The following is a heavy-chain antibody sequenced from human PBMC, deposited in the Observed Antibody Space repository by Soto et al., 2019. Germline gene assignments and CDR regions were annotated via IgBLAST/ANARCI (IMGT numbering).Heavy chain of an antibody. V-gene: IGHV3-9*01. CDR3: ARDSRGGAARRPTFYY. D-gene: IGHD6-6*01. J-gene: IGHJ4*02. Sequence: GGALRLSCAAPGFTLCSYATGWGRPAPGEGLEWVSGISWNSGSIGYVDSVRGRFTISRDNAKSSLFLQMNGLRDEDTGIYYCARDSRGGAARRPTFYYWGRGTLVTVSS. CDR2: ISWNSGSI. CDR1: GFTLCSYA.